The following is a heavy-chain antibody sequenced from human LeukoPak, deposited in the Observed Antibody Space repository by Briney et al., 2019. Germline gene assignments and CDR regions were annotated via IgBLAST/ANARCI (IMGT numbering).Heavy chain of an antibody. J-gene: IGHJ3*02. CDR1: GGSISSYY. CDR3: AYYGDYGDDAFDI. V-gene: IGHV4-59*01. CDR2: IYYSGST. D-gene: IGHD4-17*01. Sequence: SETLSLTCTVSGGSISSYYWSWIRQPPGEGLEWIGYIYYSGSTNYNPSLKSRVTISVDTSKNQFSLKPSSVTAADTAVYYCAYYGDYGDDAFDIWGQGTMVTVSS.